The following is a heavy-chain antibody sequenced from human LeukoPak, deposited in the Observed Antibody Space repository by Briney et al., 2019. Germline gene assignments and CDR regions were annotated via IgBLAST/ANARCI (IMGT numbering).Heavy chain of an antibody. V-gene: IGHV3-23*01. CDR2: ISGSGGST. CDR3: AKLPMVRGYYYFDY. CDR1: GFTFSSYA. D-gene: IGHD3-10*01. Sequence: GGSLRLSCAASGFTFSSYAMSWVRQAPGKGLEWVSAISGSGGSTYYADSVKGRFTISRDNSKNTLYLQMNSLRAEDTAVYYWAKLPMVRGYYYFDYWGQGTLATVS. J-gene: IGHJ4*02.